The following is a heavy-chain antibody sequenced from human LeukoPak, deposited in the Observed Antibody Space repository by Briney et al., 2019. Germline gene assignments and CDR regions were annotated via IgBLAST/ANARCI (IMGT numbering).Heavy chain of an antibody. Sequence: ASVKASCKASGGTFSSYAISWVRQAPGQGLEWMGRIIPILGIANYAQKFQGRVTITADKSTSTAYMELSSLRSEDTAVYYCARALGFVAAQCLDYWGQGTLVTVSS. J-gene: IGHJ4*02. V-gene: IGHV1-69*04. CDR3: ARALGFVAAQCLDY. D-gene: IGHD6-13*01. CDR1: GGTFSSYA. CDR2: IIPILGIA.